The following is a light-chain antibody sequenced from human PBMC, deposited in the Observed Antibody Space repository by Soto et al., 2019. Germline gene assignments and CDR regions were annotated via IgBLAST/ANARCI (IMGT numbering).Light chain of an antibody. CDR3: NSYTSRSTDV. Sequence: QSVLTQPASVSGSPGQSITISCTGSSSDVGGYNYVSWYQQHPGKAPKLMIYAVSDRPSGVSNRFSGSKSGNTASLTISGLQAEDEADYYCNSYTSRSTDVFGTGTKVTVL. J-gene: IGLJ1*01. V-gene: IGLV2-14*01. CDR2: AVS. CDR1: SSDVGGYNY.